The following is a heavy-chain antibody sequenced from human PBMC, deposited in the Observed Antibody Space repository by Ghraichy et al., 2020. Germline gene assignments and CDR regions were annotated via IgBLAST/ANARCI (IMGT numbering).Heavy chain of an antibody. CDR2: INEDGRET. Sequence: GGSLRLSCSASGFSFGSHWMTWVRQAPGKGLEWVANINEDGRETNYVDSVKGRFIISRDNATNSLFLQMDYVRAEDTAVYYCALGYGPAVGCATAPDWWGQGTLVTVSS. D-gene: IGHD5-18*01. CDR1: GFSFGSHW. J-gene: IGHJ4*02. V-gene: IGHV3-7*01. CDR3: ALGYGPAVGCATAPDW.